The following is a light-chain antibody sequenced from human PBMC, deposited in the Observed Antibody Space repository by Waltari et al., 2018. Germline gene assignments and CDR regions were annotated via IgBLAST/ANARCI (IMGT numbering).Light chain of an antibody. J-gene: IGLJ2*01. CDR2: GND. CDR3: NSRDSSGTRVL. CDR1: TLRDYH. V-gene: IGLV3-19*01. Sequence: SSELTQDPAVSVALGQTVRITCQGDTLRDYHPNWYQQKPGQAPLRVIYGNDNRPSGIPDRFSGSRSENTGALTITGVQAEDEADYYCNSRDSSGTRVLFGGGTKLTVL.